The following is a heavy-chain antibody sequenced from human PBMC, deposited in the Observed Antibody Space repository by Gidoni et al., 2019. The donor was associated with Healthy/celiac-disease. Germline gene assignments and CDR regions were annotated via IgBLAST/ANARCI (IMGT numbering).Heavy chain of an antibody. CDR3: ARDGPMTPQTPYYYGMDV. J-gene: IGHJ6*02. CDR1: GGSISSRGYY. Sequence: QVQLQESGPGLVTPSPPLSLTCTVSGGSISSRGYYWSWIRQHPGKGLEWIGYIYYSGSTYYNPSLKSRVTISVDTSKNQFSLKLSSVTAADTAVYYCARDGPMTPQTPYYYGMDVWGQGTTVTVSS. V-gene: IGHV4-31*03. CDR2: IYYSGST.